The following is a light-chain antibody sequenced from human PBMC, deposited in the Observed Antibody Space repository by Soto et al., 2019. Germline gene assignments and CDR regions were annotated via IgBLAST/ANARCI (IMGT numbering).Light chain of an antibody. Sequence: DIQMTQSPSTLSASVGDRVTINCRASQNINRYLAWFQQKPEKAPRLLIYDASNLESGVPSRFSGSGSGTDFTLTISRMEPEDFAVYYCQQYGSFGFGQGTKVDIK. J-gene: IGKJ1*01. CDR2: DAS. CDR3: QQYGSFG. CDR1: QNINRY. V-gene: IGKV1-5*01.